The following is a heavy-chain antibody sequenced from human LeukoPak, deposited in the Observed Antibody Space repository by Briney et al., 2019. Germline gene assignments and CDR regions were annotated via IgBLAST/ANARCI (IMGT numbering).Heavy chain of an antibody. CDR3: VSGAAMDV. V-gene: IGHV3-48*03. CDR2: VNSRDTI. D-gene: IGHD3-10*01. J-gene: IGHJ6*02. CDR1: GFTFSGSE. Sequence: PGGSLRLSCIGSGFTFSGSELNWVRQAPATGLEWLSFVNSRDTIYYLDSVKGRFTISRDNAKNSLYLQMNSLRVEDTAVYYCVSGAAMDVWGQGTTVTVSS.